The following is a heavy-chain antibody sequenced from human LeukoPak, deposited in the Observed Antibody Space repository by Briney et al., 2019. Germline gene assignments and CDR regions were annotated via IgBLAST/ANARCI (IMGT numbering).Heavy chain of an antibody. V-gene: IGHV3-7*05. CDR2: IKKDGSEK. CDR3: AREPIGYYYPNFDY. Sequence: PGGSLRLSCAASGFTFSNYWMSWVSQAPGKGLEWVANIKKDGSEKYYVDSVKGRFTISRDKAKNSLYLQMNSLRAEDTAVYYCAREPIGYYYPNFDYWGQGTLVTVSS. CDR1: GFTFSNYW. D-gene: IGHD3-3*01. J-gene: IGHJ4*02.